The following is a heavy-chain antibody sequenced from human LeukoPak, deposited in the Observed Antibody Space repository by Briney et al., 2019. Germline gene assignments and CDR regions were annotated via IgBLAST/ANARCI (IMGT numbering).Heavy chain of an antibody. CDR2: IYYSGST. Sequence: SETLSLTCTVSGGSISSSSYYWGWIRQPPGKGLEWIGSIYYSGSTYYNPSLKSRVTISVDTSKNQFSLKLSSVTAADTAVYYCARDSMVRGVTTYNWFDPWGQGTLVTVSS. V-gene: IGHV4-39*07. CDR1: GGSISSSSYY. J-gene: IGHJ5*02. D-gene: IGHD3-10*01. CDR3: ARDSMVRGVTTYNWFDP.